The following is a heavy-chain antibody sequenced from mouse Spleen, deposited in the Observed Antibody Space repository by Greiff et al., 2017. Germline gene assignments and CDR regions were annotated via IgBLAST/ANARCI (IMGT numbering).Heavy chain of an antibody. CDR1: GFTFSDYG. CDR3: ARQGRTAQALDY. Sequence: EVQLQESGGGLVQPGGSLKLSCAASGFTFSDYGMAWVRQAPRKGPEWVAFISNLAYSIYYADTVTGRFTISRENAKNTLYLEMSSLRSEDTAMYYCARQGRTAQALDYWGQGTTLTVSS. J-gene: IGHJ2*01. CDR2: ISNLAYSI. V-gene: IGHV5-15*01. D-gene: IGHD3-2*02.